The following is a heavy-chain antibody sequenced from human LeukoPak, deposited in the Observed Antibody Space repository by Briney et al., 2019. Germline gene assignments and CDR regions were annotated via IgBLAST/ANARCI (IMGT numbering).Heavy chain of an antibody. Sequence: GGSLRLSCEASGFTFTSYAMHWVRQAPGKGLEWVSSISASGGATFYTDSMNGRFTISRDNAKKTVFLQMKSLRPGDTALYYCAKGTDTSSRQNFDIWGQGTLVTVSS. CDR3: AKGTDTSSRQNFDI. CDR2: ISASGGAT. V-gene: IGHV3-23*01. D-gene: IGHD2-2*01. J-gene: IGHJ4*02. CDR1: GFTFTSYA.